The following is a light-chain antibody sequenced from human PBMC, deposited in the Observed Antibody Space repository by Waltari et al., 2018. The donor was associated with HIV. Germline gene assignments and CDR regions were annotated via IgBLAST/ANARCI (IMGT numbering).Light chain of an antibody. Sequence: DIQLTQSPSFLSASVGDRVTIACRASQGINNYLAWYQQKPGKAPKLLTYAASSLQSGVPSRFSGSGSGTEFTLTISSLQPEDFATYDCQQLNTYPYTFGQGTKLEIK. V-gene: IGKV1-9*01. J-gene: IGKJ2*01. CDR1: QGINNY. CDR3: QQLNTYPYT. CDR2: AAS.